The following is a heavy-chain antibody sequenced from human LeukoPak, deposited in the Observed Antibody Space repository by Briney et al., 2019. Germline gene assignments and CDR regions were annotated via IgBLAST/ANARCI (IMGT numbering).Heavy chain of an antibody. J-gene: IGHJ6*02. CDR2: ISAYNCNT. V-gene: IGHV1-18*01. Sequence: ASVKVSCKASGYTFTSYGISWVRQAPGQGLEWMGWISAYNCNTNYAQKLQGRVTIPRDTSASTAYMELSSLRSEETAVYYAARAEYYYYDYGMDVWGQGTTVTVSS. CDR1: GYTFTSYG. D-gene: IGHD1-14*01. CDR3: ARAEYYYYDYGMDV.